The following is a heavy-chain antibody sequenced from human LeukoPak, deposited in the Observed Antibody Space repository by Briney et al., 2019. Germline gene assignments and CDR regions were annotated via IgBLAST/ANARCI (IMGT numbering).Heavy chain of an antibody. D-gene: IGHD4-17*01. V-gene: IGHV5-10-1*01. CDR2: IDPSDSYT. J-gene: IGHJ4*02. CDR1: GYSFTSYW. Sequence: GESLKISCKGSGYSFTSYWISWVRQMPGKGLEWMGRIDPSDSYTNYSPSFQGHVTISADKSISTAYLHWSSLKASDTAMYYCARAPSTTPRFFDYWAQGTLVTVSS. CDR3: ARAPSTTPRFFDY.